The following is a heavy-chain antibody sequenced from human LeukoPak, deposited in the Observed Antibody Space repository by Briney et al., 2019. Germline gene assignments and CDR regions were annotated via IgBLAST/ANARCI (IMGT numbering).Heavy chain of an antibody. V-gene: IGHV3-21*04. D-gene: IGHD3-10*01. CDR3: AKSRGSGLFDY. CDR1: GFTFSSYS. Sequence: GGSLRLSCAASGFTFSSYSMNWVRQAPGKGLEWVSSISSSSSYIYYADSVKGRFTISRDNSKNTLYLQMNSLRAEDTAVYYCAKSRGSGLFDYWGQGALVTVSS. J-gene: IGHJ4*02. CDR2: ISSSSSYI.